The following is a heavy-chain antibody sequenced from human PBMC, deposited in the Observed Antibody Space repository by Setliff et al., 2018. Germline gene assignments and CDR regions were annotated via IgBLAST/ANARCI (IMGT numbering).Heavy chain of an antibody. V-gene: IGHV4-38-2*01. Sequence: PSETLSLTCAVSGYSISSGYYWGWIRQPPGKGLEWIGSIYHSGSTYYNPSLKSRVTISVDTSKNQFSLKLSSVTAADTAVYYCQGIVVVVAATRGDAFDIWGQGTMVTVSS. CDR3: QGIVVVVAATRGDAFDI. J-gene: IGHJ3*02. D-gene: IGHD2-15*01. CDR2: IYHSGST. CDR1: GYSISSGYY.